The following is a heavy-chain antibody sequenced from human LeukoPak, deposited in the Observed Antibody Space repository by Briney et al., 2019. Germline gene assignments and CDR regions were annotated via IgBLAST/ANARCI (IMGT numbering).Heavy chain of an antibody. V-gene: IGHV4-4*07. J-gene: IGHJ4*02. CDR1: GGSISSQY. CDR2: IYASGST. D-gene: IGHD2-2*01. CDR3: TKDTYCSGTTCNGGPGDY. Sequence: SEALSLTCTVSGGSISSQYWSWIRQPAGKGLEWIGRIYASGSTNYNPSLKSRVTMSVDTSKNQFSLKLSSVTAADTAVFYCTKDTYCSGTTCNGGPGDYWGQGILVTVSS.